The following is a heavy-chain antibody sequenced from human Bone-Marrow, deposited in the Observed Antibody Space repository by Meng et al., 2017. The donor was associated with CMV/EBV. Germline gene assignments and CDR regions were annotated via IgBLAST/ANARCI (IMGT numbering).Heavy chain of an antibody. V-gene: IGHV4-61*01. CDR3: ARQPPGSAAFEI. CDR1: GGSVSSGSYY. D-gene: IGHD3-10*01. J-gene: IGHJ3*02. CDR2: ISYSGST. Sequence: SETLSLTCTVSGGSVSSGSYYWSWIRQPPGKGLEWIGFISYSGSTNYNPSLKSRVTISADASKNQFSLKLTSVTAADTAVYYCARQPPGSAAFEIWGQGTMVTVSS.